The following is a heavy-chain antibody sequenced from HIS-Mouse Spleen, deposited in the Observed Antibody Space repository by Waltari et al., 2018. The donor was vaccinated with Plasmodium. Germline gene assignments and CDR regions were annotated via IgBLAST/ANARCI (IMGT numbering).Heavy chain of an antibody. Sequence: QVQLVESGGGVVQPGRSLRLSCAASGFTFNSYARHWGRQAPGKGLEWVAVISYDGSNKYYADSVKGRFTISRDNSKNTLYLQMNSLRAEDTAVYYCARDRRLAFDYWGQGTLVTVSS. CDR2: ISYDGSNK. D-gene: IGHD2-15*01. CDR1: GFTFNSYA. CDR3: ARDRRLAFDY. V-gene: IGHV3-30-3*01. J-gene: IGHJ4*02.